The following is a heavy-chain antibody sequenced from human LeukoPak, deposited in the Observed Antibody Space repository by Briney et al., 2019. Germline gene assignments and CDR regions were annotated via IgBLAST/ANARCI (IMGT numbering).Heavy chain of an antibody. D-gene: IGHD2-15*01. CDR3: ARVVAVVVTGIFDV. Sequence: GGSLRLSCTASGFIFRNYYMSWIRQAPGKGPQWVSYISKEDNTIYYADSVKGRFTVSRDNDKNSMYLQMSSLRADDTAMYYCARVVAVVVTGIFDVWGQGTMVAVSS. CDR2: ISKEDNTI. V-gene: IGHV3-11*04. CDR1: GFIFRNYY. J-gene: IGHJ3*01.